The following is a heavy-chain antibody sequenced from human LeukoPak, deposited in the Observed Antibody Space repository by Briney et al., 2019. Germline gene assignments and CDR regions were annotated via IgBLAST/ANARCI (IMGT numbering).Heavy chain of an antibody. V-gene: IGHV3-7*01. CDR3: ARYYYNDNGYSEDAFDL. CDR2: IKEDGSEK. Sequence: PGGSLRLSCAASGFTFSIYWMTWVRQAPGKGLEWVANIKEDGSEKNYVDSMKGRFTISRDNAKNSLYLQMNSLGAEDTAAYYCARYYYNDNGYSEDAFDLWGQGTMVTASS. D-gene: IGHD3-22*01. J-gene: IGHJ3*01. CDR1: GFTFSIYW.